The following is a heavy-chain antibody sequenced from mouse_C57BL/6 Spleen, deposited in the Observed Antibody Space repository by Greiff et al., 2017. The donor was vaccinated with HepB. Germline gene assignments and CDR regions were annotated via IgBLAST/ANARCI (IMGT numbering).Heavy chain of an antibody. CDR2: IDPEDGDT. D-gene: IGHD2-3*01. V-gene: IGHV14-1*01. CDR3: TTSDGYSYYYAMDY. Sequence: EVKLVESGAELVRPGASVKLSCTASGFNIKDYYMHWVKQRPEQGLEWIGRIDPEDGDTEYAPKFQGKATMTADASSNTAYLQLSSLTSEDTAVYYCTTSDGYSYYYAMDYWGQGTSVTVSS. CDR1: GFNIKDYY. J-gene: IGHJ4*01.